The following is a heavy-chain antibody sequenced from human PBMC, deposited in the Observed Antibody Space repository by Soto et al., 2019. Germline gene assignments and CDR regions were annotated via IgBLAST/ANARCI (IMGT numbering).Heavy chain of an antibody. CDR1: GFTFSNFG. J-gene: IGHJ4*02. Sequence: GSLQHSCAASGFTFSNFGMHWVRQTPGAGLEWVASLSYDGSKKYSADSVKGRFTISRDNSKNTLFLQMNSLRADDTAVYYCAKDQASGQGSFDSWGQGTPVTVSS. V-gene: IGHV3-30*18. CDR3: AKDQASGQGSFDS. CDR2: LSYDGSKK.